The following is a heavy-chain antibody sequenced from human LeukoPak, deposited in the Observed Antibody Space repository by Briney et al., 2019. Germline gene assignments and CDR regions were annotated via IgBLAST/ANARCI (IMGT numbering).Heavy chain of an antibody. CDR1: GDSVSSNSVT. V-gene: IGHV6-1*01. CDR2: TYYRSTWYN. CDR3: ARRLTQYDCFDP. Sequence: SQTLSLTCAISGDSVSSNSVTWNWIRQSPSRGLEWLGRTYYRSTWYNDYAVSVRGRITVNPDTFKNQFSLHLNSVTPEDTAVYYCARRLTQYDCFDPWGRGILVTVSS. J-gene: IGHJ5*02. D-gene: IGHD2-2*01.